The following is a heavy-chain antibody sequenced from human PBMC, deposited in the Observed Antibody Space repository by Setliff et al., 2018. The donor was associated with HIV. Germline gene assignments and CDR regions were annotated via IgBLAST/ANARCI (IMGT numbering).Heavy chain of an antibody. CDR3: TTGID. CDR2: ISGSGGST. CDR1: GLTFNNYA. J-gene: IGHJ4*02. Sequence: GGSLRLSCAASGLTFNNYAMSWVRQAPGKGLEWVSAISGSGGSTYYADSVKGRFTISRDNSKNTLYLQMNSLKTEDTAVYYCTTGIDWGQGTLVTVSS. V-gene: IGHV3-23*01.